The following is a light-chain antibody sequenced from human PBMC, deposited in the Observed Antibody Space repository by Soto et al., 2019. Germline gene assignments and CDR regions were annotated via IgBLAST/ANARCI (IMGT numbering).Light chain of an antibody. CDR2: GAS. CDR1: QSIGDT. CDR3: QQSYSTPSYT. Sequence: EIVMTQSPATLSVSPGGRATLSCRASQSIGDTLAWYQQKPGQAPRLLIYGASSRVTGFPARFSGSGSGTDFTLTISSLQSDDFAVYYCQQSYSTPSYTFGQGTKLEIK. J-gene: IGKJ2*01. V-gene: IGKV3-15*01.